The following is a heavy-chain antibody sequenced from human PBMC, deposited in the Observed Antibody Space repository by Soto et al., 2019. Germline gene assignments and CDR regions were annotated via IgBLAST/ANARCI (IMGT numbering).Heavy chain of an antibody. J-gene: IGHJ4*02. V-gene: IGHV4-39*01. D-gene: IGHD3-3*01. CDR3: ARQNPLRVFGFRLPPCSFDS. CDR2: IYYSGST. CDR1: GGSVSSRAYY. Sequence: SETLSLTCPVSGGSVSSRAYYWGWIRQPPGKGLEWIGNIYYSGSTSYNPSLKSRVTMSVDTSKNQFSLKLTSVTAADTAVYYCARQNPLRVFGFRLPPCSFDSWGQGTLVTVS.